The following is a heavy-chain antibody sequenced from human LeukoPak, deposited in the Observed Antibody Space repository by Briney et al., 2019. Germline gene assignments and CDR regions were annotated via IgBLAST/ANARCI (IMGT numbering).Heavy chain of an antibody. V-gene: IGHV3-33*01. Sequence: GRSLRLSCAGSGFSFSTHGMHWVRQAPGKGLEWVASIWHHGNTEYYTDSVKGRFTISRDNSKNTLFLQMNSLRAEDTAVYYCARDHCGGDCSYLDYWAREPWSPSRQ. CDR1: GFSFSTHG. J-gene: IGHJ4*02. CDR2: IWHHGNTE. D-gene: IGHD2-21*02. CDR3: ARDHCGGDCSYLDY.